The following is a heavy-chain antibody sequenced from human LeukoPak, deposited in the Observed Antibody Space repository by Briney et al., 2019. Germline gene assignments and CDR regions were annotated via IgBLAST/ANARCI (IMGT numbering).Heavy chain of an antibody. V-gene: IGHV1-8*01. Sequence: GASVKVSCKASGYTFTSYDINWVRQATGQGLEWMGWMNPNSGNTGYAQKFQGRVTMTRDTSINTAYMEVRRLTSDDTAVYYCARERGTLAVAGDAFDIWGQGTMVTVSS. J-gene: IGHJ3*02. CDR3: ARERGTLAVAGDAFDI. CDR1: GYTFTSYD. D-gene: IGHD6-19*01. CDR2: MNPNSGNT.